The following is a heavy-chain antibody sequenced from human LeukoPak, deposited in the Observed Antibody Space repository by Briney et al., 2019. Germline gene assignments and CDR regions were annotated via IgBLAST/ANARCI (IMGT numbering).Heavy chain of an antibody. J-gene: IGHJ4*02. CDR2: MYHSGST. V-gene: IGHV4-4*02. Sequence: PSETQSLTCAVSGGSIIISNWWSWVRQPPGKGLERIGEMYHSGSTIYTPSLKSRVTISVDKSKNHFSLKLSSVTAADTAVYYCARADDRSGYCDYWGQGTLVTVSS. CDR3: ARADDRSGYCDY. CDR1: GGSIIISNW. D-gene: IGHD3-22*01.